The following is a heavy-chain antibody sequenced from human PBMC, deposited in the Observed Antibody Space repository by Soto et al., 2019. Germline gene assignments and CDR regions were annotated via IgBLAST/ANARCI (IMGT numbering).Heavy chain of an antibody. Sequence: PSETLSLTCTVPGGSISSYYWSWIRQPPGKGLEWIGYIYYSGSTNYNPSLKSRVTISVDTSKNQFSLKLSSVTAADTAVYYCGRATPPLGLGDLQHFDYWGKATWLTVSS. CDR2: IYYSGST. V-gene: IGHV4-59*01. CDR1: GGSISSYY. D-gene: IGHD3-16*01. CDR3: GRATPPLGLGDLQHFDY. J-gene: IGHJ4*02.